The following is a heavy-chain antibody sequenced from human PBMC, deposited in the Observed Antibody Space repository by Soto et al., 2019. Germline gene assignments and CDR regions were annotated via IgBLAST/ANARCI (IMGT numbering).Heavy chain of an antibody. J-gene: IGHJ6*02. Sequence: PGESLKISCKGSGYTFTNYWIVWVRQIPGKGLEWMGIIYPGDSDTRYSPSFQGHVTISGDKSLSTAYLQWSSLKASDTAIYYCARGEGITTFGVYGFDVWGQGASVTVSS. V-gene: IGHV5-51*01. CDR2: IYPGDSDT. D-gene: IGHD3-3*01. CDR1: GYTFTNYW. CDR3: ARGEGITTFGVYGFDV.